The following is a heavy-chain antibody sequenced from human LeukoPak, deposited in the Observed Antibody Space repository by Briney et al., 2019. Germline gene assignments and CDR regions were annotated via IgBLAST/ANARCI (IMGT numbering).Heavy chain of an antibody. D-gene: IGHD1-14*01. CDR3: ARTRTRHDAFDI. CDR1: GGSISSSSYY. Sequence: SETLSLTCTVSGGSISSSSYYWGWIRQPPGKGLEWIGYIYYSGSTNYNSSLKGRVTISVDTSKNQFSLKLSSVTAADTAVYYCARTRTRHDAFDIRGQGTMVTVSS. J-gene: IGHJ3*02. CDR2: IYYSGST. V-gene: IGHV4-61*05.